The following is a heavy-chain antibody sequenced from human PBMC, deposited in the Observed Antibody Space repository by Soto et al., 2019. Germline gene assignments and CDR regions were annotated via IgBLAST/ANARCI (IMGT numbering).Heavy chain of an antibody. CDR3: ASLWYSSGWYTHYFDY. CDR2: ISSSSSYI. D-gene: IGHD6-19*01. CDR1: GFPFSSYS. V-gene: IGHV3-21*01. J-gene: IGHJ4*02. Sequence: GGSLRLSCAASGFPFSSYSMNWVRQAPGKGLEWVSSISSSSSYIYYADSVKGRFTISRDNAKNSLYLQMNSLRAEDTAVYYCASLWYSSGWYTHYFDYWGQGTLVTVSS.